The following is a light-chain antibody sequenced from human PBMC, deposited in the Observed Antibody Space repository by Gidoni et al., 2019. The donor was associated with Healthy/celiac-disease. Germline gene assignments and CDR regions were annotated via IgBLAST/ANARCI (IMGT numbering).Light chain of an antibody. CDR1: QSVSSSY. Sequence: DIVLTQSPGTLSLSPGERATLSCRASQSVSSSYLAWYQQKPGPAPRLLIYGASSRATGIPDRFSGSGSGTDFTLTISRLEPEDFAVYYCQQYGSSRTFGQGTKVEIK. CDR3: QQYGSSRT. J-gene: IGKJ1*01. CDR2: GAS. V-gene: IGKV3-20*01.